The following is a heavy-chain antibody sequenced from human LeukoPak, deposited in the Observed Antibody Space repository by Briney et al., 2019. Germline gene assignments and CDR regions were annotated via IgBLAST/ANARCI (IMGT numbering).Heavy chain of an antibody. CDR3: AKVIFIKGYVGFDY. CDR2: VLYDGSKK. V-gene: IGHV3-30*18. Sequence: PVGALRLSRVPSGFTSWIYVMHSVREAPGKGLEWMSVVLYDGSKKYCADSVQGRFTISRDNSKNAVYLQTNGLRDEETAVYYCAKVIFIKGYVGFDYWGEGTLVTDSS. J-gene: IGHJ4*02. D-gene: IGHD5-12*01. CDR1: GFTSWIYV.